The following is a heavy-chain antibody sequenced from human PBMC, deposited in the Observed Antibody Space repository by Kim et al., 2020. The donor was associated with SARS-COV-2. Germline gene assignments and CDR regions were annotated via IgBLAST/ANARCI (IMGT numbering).Heavy chain of an antibody. J-gene: IGHJ3*02. Sequence: SETLSLTCTVSGGSISSYYWSWIRQPPGKGLEWIGYIYYSGSTNYNPSLKSRVTISVDTSKNQFSLKLSSVTAAGAAVYYCPGGHDAFDIWGEGTMVAVSS. CDR1: GGSISSYY. CDR3: PGGHDAFDI. D-gene: IGHD3-16*01. CDR2: IYYSGST. V-gene: IGHV4-59*08.